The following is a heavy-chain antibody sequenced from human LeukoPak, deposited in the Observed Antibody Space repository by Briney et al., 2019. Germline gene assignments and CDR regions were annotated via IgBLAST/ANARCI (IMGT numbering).Heavy chain of an antibody. CDR1: GYTFTSYD. V-gene: IGHV1-18*01. D-gene: IGHD6-19*01. Sequence: GASVKVSCKASGYTFTSYDISWVRQAPGQGLEWMGWISAYNGNTNYAQKLQGRVTMTTDTSTSTAYMELRSLRSDDTAVYYCARAPMIAVAGLIDYWGQGTLVTVSS. CDR2: ISAYNGNT. J-gene: IGHJ4*02. CDR3: ARAPMIAVAGLIDY.